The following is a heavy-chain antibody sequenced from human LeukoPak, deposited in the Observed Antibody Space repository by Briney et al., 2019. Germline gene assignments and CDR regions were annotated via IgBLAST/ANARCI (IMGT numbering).Heavy chain of an antibody. CDR2: ISHTGNF. CDR1: GDSINSRAYH. CDR3: ARSRVSGHDYFFDN. J-gene: IGHJ4*02. V-gene: IGHV4-31*03. Sequence: PSETLSLTCTVSGDSINSRAYHWSWIRQYPGKGLEWIGYISHTGNFSYNLSLKGRVTMSIDTSKNEFTLNLRSVTAADTAVFFCARSRVSGHDYFFDNWGQGTLVTVSS. D-gene: IGHD5-12*01.